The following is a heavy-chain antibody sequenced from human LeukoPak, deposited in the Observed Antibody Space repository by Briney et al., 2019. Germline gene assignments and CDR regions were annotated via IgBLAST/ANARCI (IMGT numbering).Heavy chain of an antibody. CDR1: GGSMSSSSYY. Sequence: PSETLSLTCSVSGGSMSSSSYYWNWIRQPPGKGLEWVGSIYYSGTTYYNSYLKSRVTISEDTSKNRFSLMLTSVTAADTAVYYCARQVSDYFYYYIDVWGEGTTVIVSS. CDR2: IYYSGTT. J-gene: IGHJ6*03. CDR3: ARQVSDYFYYYIDV. V-gene: IGHV4-39*01.